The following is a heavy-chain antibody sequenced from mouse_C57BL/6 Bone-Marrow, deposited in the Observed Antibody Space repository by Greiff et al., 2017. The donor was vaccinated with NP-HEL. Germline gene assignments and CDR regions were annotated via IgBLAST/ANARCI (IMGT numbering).Heavy chain of an antibody. J-gene: IGHJ3*01. CDR2: ISSGGSYT. CDR3: ASPKLTGTAWFAY. V-gene: IGHV5-6*01. D-gene: IGHD4-1*01. CDR1: GFTFSSYG. Sequence: EVQVVESGGDLVKPGGSLKLSCAASGFTFSSYGMSWVRQTPDKRLEWVATISSGGSYTYYPDSVKGRFTISRDNAKNTLYLQMSSLKSEDTAMYYCASPKLTGTAWFAYWGQGTLVTVSA.